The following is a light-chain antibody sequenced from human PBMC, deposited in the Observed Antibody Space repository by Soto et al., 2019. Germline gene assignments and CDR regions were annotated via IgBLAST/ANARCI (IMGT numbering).Light chain of an antibody. CDR3: QQYGGSPRYT. J-gene: IGKJ2*01. CDR1: QSISSSY. CDR2: GAS. V-gene: IGKV3-20*01. Sequence: EVVLTQSPGTLSLSPGEGATLSCRASQSISSSYLAWYQQKPGQAPRLLIYGASNRATGIPDRFSGSGYGTDFNLTISRLEPEDVAVYYCQQYGGSPRYTFGQGTKVEIK.